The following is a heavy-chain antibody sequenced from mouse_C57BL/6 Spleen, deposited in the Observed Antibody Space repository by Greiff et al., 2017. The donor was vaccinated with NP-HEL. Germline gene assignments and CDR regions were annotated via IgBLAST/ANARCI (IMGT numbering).Heavy chain of an antibody. CDR1: GYAFSSSW. D-gene: IGHD2-3*01. Sequence: QVQLKQSGPELVKPGASVKISCKASGYAFSSSWMNWVKQRPGKGLEWIGRIYPGDGDTNYNGKFKGKATLTADKSSSTAYMQLSSLTSEDSAVYFCARSIDGYAFAYWGQGTLVTVSA. CDR3: ARSIDGYAFAY. J-gene: IGHJ3*01. CDR2: IYPGDGDT. V-gene: IGHV1-82*01.